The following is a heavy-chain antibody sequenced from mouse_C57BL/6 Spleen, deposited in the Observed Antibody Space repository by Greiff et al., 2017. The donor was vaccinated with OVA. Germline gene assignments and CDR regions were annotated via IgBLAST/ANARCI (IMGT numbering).Heavy chain of an antibody. CDR2: INYDGSST. V-gene: IGHV5-16*01. Sequence: EVHLVESEGGLVQPGSSMKLSCTASGFTFSDYYMAWVRQVPEKGLEWVANINYDGSSTYYLDSLKSRFIISRDNAKNILYLQMSSLKSEDTATYYCARDRDYYGSSPRYFDVWGTGTTVTVSS. J-gene: IGHJ1*03. CDR1: GFTFSDYY. D-gene: IGHD1-1*01. CDR3: ARDRDYYGSSPRYFDV.